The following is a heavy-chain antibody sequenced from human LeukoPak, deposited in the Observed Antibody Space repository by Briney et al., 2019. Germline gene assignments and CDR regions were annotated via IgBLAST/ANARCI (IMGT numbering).Heavy chain of an antibody. J-gene: IGHJ4*02. CDR2: INAGNGNT. CDR1: GYTFTNYA. D-gene: IGHD3-10*01. Sequence: AASVKVSCKASGYTFTNYAMHWVRQAPGQRLEWMGWINAGNGNTKYSQKFQGRVTITRDTSASTAYMELSSLRSEDTAVYYCARDRFGEGVDSWGQGTLVTVSS. CDR3: ARDRFGEGVDS. V-gene: IGHV1-3*01.